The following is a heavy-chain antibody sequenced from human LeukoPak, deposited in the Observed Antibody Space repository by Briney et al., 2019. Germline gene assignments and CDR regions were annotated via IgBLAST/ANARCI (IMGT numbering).Heavy chain of an antibody. Sequence: SETLSLTCAVYGGSFSGYYWSWIRQPPGKRLEWIGEVNHSGSTNYNPSLKSRVTISVDTSKNQFSLKLSSVTAADTAVYYCARWGRGMATIRPVAFDIWGQGTMVTVSS. CDR2: VNHSGST. V-gene: IGHV4-34*01. CDR3: ARWGRGMATIRPVAFDI. D-gene: IGHD5-24*01. J-gene: IGHJ3*02. CDR1: GGSFSGYY.